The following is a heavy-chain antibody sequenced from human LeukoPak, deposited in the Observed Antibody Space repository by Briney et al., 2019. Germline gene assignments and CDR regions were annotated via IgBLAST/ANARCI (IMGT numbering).Heavy chain of an antibody. V-gene: IGHV4-61*02. J-gene: IGHJ6*03. CDR2: IYTSGST. D-gene: IGHD6-25*01. CDR1: GDSISSGSYS. CDR3: ARARPPLYYYYMDV. Sequence: PSETLFQTCTVHGDSISSGSYSTSWMRKPAGKGLDWIGRIYTSGSTNYNPSLKSRVTISVDTSKNQFSLKLSSVTAADTAVYYCARARPPLYYYYMDVWGKGTTVTVSS.